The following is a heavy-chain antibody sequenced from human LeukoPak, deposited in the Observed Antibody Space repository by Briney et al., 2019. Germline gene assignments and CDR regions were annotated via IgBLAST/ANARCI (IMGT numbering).Heavy chain of an antibody. D-gene: IGHD3-10*01. CDR1: GFTFSSYG. CDR3: ARALRITMVRGVLSYGMDV. Sequence: PGGSLRLSCAASGFTFSSYGMHWVRQAPGKGLEWVAVISYDGSNKYYADSVKGRFTISRDNSKNTLYLQMNSLRAEDTAVYYCARALRITMVRGVLSYGMDVWGQGTTVTVSS. CDR2: ISYDGSNK. V-gene: IGHV3-30*03. J-gene: IGHJ6*02.